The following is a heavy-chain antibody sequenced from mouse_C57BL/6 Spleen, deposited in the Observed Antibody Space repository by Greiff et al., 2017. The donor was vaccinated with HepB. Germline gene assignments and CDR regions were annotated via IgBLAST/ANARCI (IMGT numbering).Heavy chain of an antibody. CDR2: IDPEDGDT. V-gene: IGHV14-1*01. D-gene: IGHD2-5*01. Sequence: EVQLQESGAELVRPGASVKLSCTASGFNIKDYYMHWVKQRPEQGLEWIGRIDPEDGDTEYAPKFQGKATMTADTSSNTAYLQLSSLTSEDTAVYYCTGAYYSNYHAYWGQGTLVTVSA. J-gene: IGHJ3*01. CDR1: GFNIKDYY. CDR3: TGAYYSNYHAY.